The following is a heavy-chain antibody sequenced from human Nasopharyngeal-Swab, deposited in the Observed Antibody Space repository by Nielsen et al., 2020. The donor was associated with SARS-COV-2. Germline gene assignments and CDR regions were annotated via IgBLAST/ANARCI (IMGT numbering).Heavy chain of an antibody. CDR3: ARTLSREGYNSRFDF. Sequence: ASVKVSCKASGYTLTEYYMHWVRQAPGQGLEWMGWITPNSRATNYAQNCQGRVTMTRDTSVSIGYMELSRLTSDDTAVYYCARTLSREGYNSRFDFWGQGTLVTASS. CDR1: GYTLTEYY. V-gene: IGHV1-2*02. D-gene: IGHD5-24*01. J-gene: IGHJ4*02. CDR2: ITPNSRAT.